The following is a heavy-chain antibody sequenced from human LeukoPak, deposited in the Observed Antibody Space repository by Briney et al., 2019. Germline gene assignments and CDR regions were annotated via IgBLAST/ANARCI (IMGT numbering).Heavy chain of an antibody. CDR1: GYTFTSYG. J-gene: IGHJ5*02. V-gene: IGHV1-18*01. CDR3: ARNGGIMITFGGVMTGYWFDP. CDR2: IGAYNGNT. D-gene: IGHD3-16*01. Sequence: GASVKVSCKASGYTFTSYGISWVRQAPGQGLEWMGWIGAYNGNTNYAQKLQGRVTMTTDTSTSTTYMELRSLRSDDTAVYYCARNGGIMITFGGVMTGYWFDPWGQGTLVTVSS.